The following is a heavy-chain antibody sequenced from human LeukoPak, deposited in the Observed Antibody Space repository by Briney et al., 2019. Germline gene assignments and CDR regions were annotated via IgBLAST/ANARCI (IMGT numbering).Heavy chain of an antibody. CDR2: ISSSGGTI. CDR1: GFTFSSYE. CDR3: ARRADSSGGGLDY. V-gene: IGHV3-48*03. D-gene: IGHD6-6*01. J-gene: IGHJ4*02. Sequence: PGGSLRLSCAASGFTFSSYEMNWVRQAPGKGLEWVSYISSSGGTIYNADSVKGRFTISRDNAKNSLYLQMNSLRAEDTAVYYCARRADSSGGGLDYGGREPWVTVSS.